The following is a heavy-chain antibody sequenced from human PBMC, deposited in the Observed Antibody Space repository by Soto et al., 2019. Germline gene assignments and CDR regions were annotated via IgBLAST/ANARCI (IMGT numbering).Heavy chain of an antibody. J-gene: IGHJ4*02. V-gene: IGHV4-61*01. Sequence: ETLSLTCTVSGGSVSGGSYFWSWVRQPPGKGLEWIGYFYYSGSTKYNPSLRSRVTILEDTSKNQFSLKLNSVTAADTAVYYCAREGRMGTFDYWGQGALVTVSS. D-gene: IGHD1-1*01. CDR1: GGSVSGGSYF. CDR3: AREGRMGTFDY. CDR2: FYYSGST.